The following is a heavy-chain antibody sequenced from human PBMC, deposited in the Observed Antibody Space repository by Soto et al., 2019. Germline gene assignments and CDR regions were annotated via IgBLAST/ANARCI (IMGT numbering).Heavy chain of an antibody. D-gene: IGHD2-15*01. CDR2: INHRGST. CDR1: GGSFSGYY. J-gene: IGHJ4*02. V-gene: IGHV4-34*01. Sequence: QVQLQQWGAGLLKPSETLSLTCAVYGGSFSGYYWSWIRQPPGKGLEWIGEINHRGSTNYNPSLKSRVTISVDTSTNQFSLKLSSVTAADTAVYYCARAAPRYCSGGSCYSARDYWGQGTLGTVSS. CDR3: ARAAPRYCSGGSCYSARDY.